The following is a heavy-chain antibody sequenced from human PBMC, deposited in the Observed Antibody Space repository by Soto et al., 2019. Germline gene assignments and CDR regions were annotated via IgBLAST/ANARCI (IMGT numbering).Heavy chain of an antibody. CDR3: ARDLEGYSGSQRYWGLFDY. Sequence: QVQLVQSGAEVKKPGASVKVSCKASGYTFTSYGISWVRQAPGQGLEWMGWISAYNGNTNYAQELQGRVTMTTDTSTSTAYMELRSLRSDDTAVYYCARDLEGYSGSQRYWGLFDYWGQGTLVTVSS. D-gene: IGHD1-26*01. V-gene: IGHV1-18*04. CDR1: GYTFTSYG. J-gene: IGHJ4*02. CDR2: ISAYNGNT.